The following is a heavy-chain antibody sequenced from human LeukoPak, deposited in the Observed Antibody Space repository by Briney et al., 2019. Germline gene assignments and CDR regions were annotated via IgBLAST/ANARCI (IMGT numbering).Heavy chain of an antibody. Sequence: ASVKVSCKASGYTFTSYGISWVRQAPGQGLEWMGWISGYNAKTKYLQKFQGRITMTIDTSTTTAYMELRSLTSDDTAVYYCARVRDYYASSDYSDYWGQGTLVTVSS. CDR1: GYTFTSYG. D-gene: IGHD3-22*01. CDR3: ARVRDYYASSDYSDY. J-gene: IGHJ4*02. V-gene: IGHV1-18*01. CDR2: ISGYNAKT.